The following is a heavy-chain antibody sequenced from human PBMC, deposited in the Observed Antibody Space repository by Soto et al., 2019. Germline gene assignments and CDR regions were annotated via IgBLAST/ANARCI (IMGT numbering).Heavy chain of an antibody. D-gene: IGHD2-8*02. J-gene: IGHJ4*02. V-gene: IGHV2-5*02. CDR3: AHRQGDTWSRFDY. CDR2: IYWDDDK. CDR1: GFSLSTSGVS. Sequence: QITLKESGPPLVKPTQTLTLTCTFSGFSLSTSGVSVGWIRQPPGKALEWLALIYWDDDKFYSPSLKSRLTITKDTSKNLVVLTMTTVDPVDTATYYCAHRQGDTWSRFDYWGQGTLVTVSS.